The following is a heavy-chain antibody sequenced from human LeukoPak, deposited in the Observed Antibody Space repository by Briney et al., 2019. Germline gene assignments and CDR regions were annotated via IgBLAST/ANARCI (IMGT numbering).Heavy chain of an antibody. CDR2: ISAYTGRT. CDR1: GYTFTAYD. V-gene: IGHV1-18*01. D-gene: IGHD1-26*01. Sequence: GASVKVSCKGSGYTFTAYDIIWVRQAPGQGLERVGLISAYTGRTEYAQKFQGRVIMTTDSATSTAYMELRSLRSDDTGVYYCARDEFGRIGVGVYWGQGTPVTVSA. CDR3: ARDEFGRIGVGVY. J-gene: IGHJ4*02.